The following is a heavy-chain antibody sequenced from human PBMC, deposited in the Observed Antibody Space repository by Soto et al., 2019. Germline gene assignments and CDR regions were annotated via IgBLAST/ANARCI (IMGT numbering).Heavy chain of an antibody. CDR3: ARALGSWGAYYFDY. V-gene: IGHV2-5*02. Sequence: QITLKESGPTLVKPTQTLTLTCTVSGFSLNTYGVGVGWIRQPPGNALEWLALIYWDDDKRYSPSLTSRLTITKDTSKSQVVLTMTHKDPVDTVTYYCARALGSWGAYYFDYWGQGTLVTVSS. D-gene: IGHD3-16*01. CDR1: GFSLNTYGVG. CDR2: IYWDDDK. J-gene: IGHJ4*02.